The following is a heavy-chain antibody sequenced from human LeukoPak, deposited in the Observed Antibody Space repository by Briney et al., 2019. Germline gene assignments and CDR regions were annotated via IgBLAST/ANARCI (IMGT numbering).Heavy chain of an antibody. Sequence: PSETLSLTGIVSGGSISSSSDYWGWIRQPPGKGLEWIGSFYYSGSTYYNPSLKSRVTISVDTSKNHFSLKLSSVTAADTAVYYCARGYCTNAVCSLGPTQAWGQGTLVTVSS. J-gene: IGHJ1*01. CDR1: GGSISSSSDY. V-gene: IGHV4-39*07. CDR2: FYYSGST. D-gene: IGHD2-8*01. CDR3: ARGYCTNAVCSLGPTQA.